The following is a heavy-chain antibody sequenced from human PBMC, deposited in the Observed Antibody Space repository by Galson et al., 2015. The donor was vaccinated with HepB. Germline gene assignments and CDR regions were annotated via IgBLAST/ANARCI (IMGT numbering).Heavy chain of an antibody. D-gene: IGHD3-22*01. CDR3: ARDGSDSSGYYYPVDY. J-gene: IGHJ4*02. CDR2: INPNSGGT. V-gene: IGHV1-2*02. CDR1: GYTFTGYY. Sequence: SVKVSCKASGYTFTGYYMHWVRQAPGQGLEWMGWINPNSGGTNYAQKFQGRVTITRDMSISTAYMELSRLRSDDTAVYYCARDGSDSSGYYYPVDYWGQGTLVTVSS.